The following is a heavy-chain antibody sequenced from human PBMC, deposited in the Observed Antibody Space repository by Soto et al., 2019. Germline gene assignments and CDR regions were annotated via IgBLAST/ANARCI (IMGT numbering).Heavy chain of an antibody. D-gene: IGHD6-19*01. CDR2: IIPIFGTA. Sequence: SVKVSCKASGGTFSSYAISWVRQAPGQGLEWMGGIIPIFGTANYAQKFQGRVTITADKSTSTAYMELSSLRSEDTAVYYCARNAAGLQCTGYWGQGTLVTVSS. CDR3: ARNAAGLQCTGY. V-gene: IGHV1-69*06. J-gene: IGHJ4*02. CDR1: GGTFSSYA.